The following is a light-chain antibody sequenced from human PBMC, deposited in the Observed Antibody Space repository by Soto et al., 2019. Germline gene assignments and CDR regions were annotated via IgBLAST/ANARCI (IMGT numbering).Light chain of an antibody. CDR1: QNIYYN. CDR2: RAS. V-gene: IGKV3-15*01. J-gene: IGKJ1*01. CDR3: LQYHNLWA. Sequence: ILMTQSPATVSVSPGESATLSCRASQNIYYNVAWYQHRPGQAPRLLIYRASTRAPGVPARFSDSGSGTEFTLTISSLQPEDFTVYSCLQYHNLWAFGQGTKVDIK.